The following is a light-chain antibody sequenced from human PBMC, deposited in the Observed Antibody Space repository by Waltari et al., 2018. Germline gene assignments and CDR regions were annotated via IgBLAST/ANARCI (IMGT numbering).Light chain of an antibody. CDR1: SSHLGGCNY. CDR2: EVS. V-gene: IGLV2-8*01. CDR3: SSYAGSNNLV. J-gene: IGLJ2*01. Sequence: QSSLTQPPSASGSPGQSVPISCTGSSSHLGGCNYVPWYQQHPGKAPNLMIYEVSKRPSGVPDRFSGSKSGNTASLTVSGLQAEDEADYYCSSYAGSNNLVFGGGTKLTVL.